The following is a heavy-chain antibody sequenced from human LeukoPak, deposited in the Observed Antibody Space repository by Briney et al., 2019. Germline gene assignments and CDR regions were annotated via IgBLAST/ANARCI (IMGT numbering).Heavy chain of an antibody. V-gene: IGHV1-46*01. CDR2: IKVSGGST. D-gene: IGHD2-21*02. CDR1: GYTFTNYY. J-gene: IGHJ4*02. CDR3: ASVLYCGADCYSGRYFFDY. Sequence: ASVKVSCKASGYTFTNYYMHWVRQAPGQGFEWMGIIKVSGGSTSYAQKFQGRVTMTRDTSTSTVYMELRSLRSEDTAVYYCASVLYCGADCYSGRYFFDYWGQGTLVTVSS.